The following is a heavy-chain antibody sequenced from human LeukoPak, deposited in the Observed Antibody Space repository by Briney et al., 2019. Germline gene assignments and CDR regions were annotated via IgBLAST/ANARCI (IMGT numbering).Heavy chain of an antibody. V-gene: IGHV6-1*01. J-gene: IGHJ4*02. CDR2: TYYRSKWYN. CDR1: GDSVSSKSAA. D-gene: IGHD3-16*01. CDR3: AREGSDGYLFDY. Sequence: SQTLSLTCAISGDSVSSKSAAWNWIRQSPSRGLEWLGRTYYRSKWYNDYAVSVKSRVTINPDTSKNQFSLQMNSVTPEDTAVYYCAREGSDGYLFDYWGQGSLVIVSS.